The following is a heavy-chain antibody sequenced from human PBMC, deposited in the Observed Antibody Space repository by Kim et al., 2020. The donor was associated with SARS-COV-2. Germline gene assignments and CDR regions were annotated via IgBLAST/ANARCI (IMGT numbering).Heavy chain of an antibody. Sequence: NYPPSLKGRVTQSVDTSKNQFSLKRSSVTAADTAVYYCARGADYGDYFDYWGQGTLVTVSS. V-gene: IGHV4-4*07. J-gene: IGHJ4*02. CDR3: ARGADYGDYFDY. D-gene: IGHD4-17*01.